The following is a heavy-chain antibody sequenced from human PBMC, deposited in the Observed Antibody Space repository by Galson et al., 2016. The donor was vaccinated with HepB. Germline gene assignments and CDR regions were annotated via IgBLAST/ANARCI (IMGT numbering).Heavy chain of an antibody. CDR1: SDPVTSGTYY. J-gene: IGHJ6*01. V-gene: IGHV4-61*01. D-gene: IGHD2/OR15-2a*01. CDR3: ARDEVFYNGIDG. Sequence: TLSLTCTVSSDPVTSGTYYWSWVRQSPGKGLDWIGYIHDSGNTNYNPSIKSRVTISRDTSKNQFFLELTSVTAADTAVYYCARDEVFYNGIDGWGQGTTVTVAS. CDR2: IHDSGNT.